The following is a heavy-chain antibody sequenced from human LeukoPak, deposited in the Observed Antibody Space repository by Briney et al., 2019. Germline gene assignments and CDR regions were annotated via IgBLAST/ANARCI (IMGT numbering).Heavy chain of an antibody. D-gene: IGHD4/OR15-4a*01. CDR3: ARRAGAYSHPYDY. V-gene: IGHV3-20*04. Sequence: GGSLRLSCAASGFIFDDYDMSWVRHAPGKGLEWVSNINWNGGTIAYADSVRGRFTISRDNAKNSLYLQMNSLRADDTALYYCARRAGAYSHPYDYWGQGTLVTVSS. CDR1: GFIFDDYD. J-gene: IGHJ4*02. CDR2: INWNGGTI.